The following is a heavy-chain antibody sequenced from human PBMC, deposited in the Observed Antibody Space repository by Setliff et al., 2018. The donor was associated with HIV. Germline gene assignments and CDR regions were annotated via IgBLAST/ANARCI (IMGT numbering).Heavy chain of an antibody. J-gene: IGHJ4*02. CDR1: GGSVNIFY. V-gene: IGHV4-59*02. CDR2: IHYSGST. CDR3: AREGKTAMVTKYDY. Sequence: TSETLSLTCTVSGGSVNIFYWSWIRQPPGKGLEWLGYIHYSGSTYYNPSLKSRITISVDTSKNQFSLRMKPVTAADTAMYYCAREGKTAMVTKYDYWGQG. D-gene: IGHD5-18*01.